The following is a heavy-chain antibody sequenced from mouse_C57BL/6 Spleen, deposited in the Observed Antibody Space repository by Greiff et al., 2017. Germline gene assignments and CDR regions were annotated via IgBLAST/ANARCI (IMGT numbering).Heavy chain of an antibody. Sequence: VQLKQSGPELVKPGASVKISCKASGYSFTGYYMNWVKQSPEKSLEWIGEINPSTGGTTYNQKFKGKATLTVDKSSSTAYMQLKSLTSEDSAVYYCASSSPYYYGYDGAWFAYWGQGTLVTVSA. D-gene: IGHD2-2*01. V-gene: IGHV1-42*01. CDR3: ASSSPYYYGYDGAWFAY. CDR2: INPSTGGT. CDR1: GYSFTGYY. J-gene: IGHJ3*01.